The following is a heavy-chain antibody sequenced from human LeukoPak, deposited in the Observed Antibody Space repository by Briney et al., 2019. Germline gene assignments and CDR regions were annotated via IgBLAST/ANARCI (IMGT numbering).Heavy chain of an antibody. V-gene: IGHV1-18*01. CDR2: ISAYNGNT. CDR3: ARVVNDRGEPYSDY. J-gene: IGHJ4*02. Sequence: WASVKVSCKASGYTFTSYGISWVRQAPGQGLEWMGWISAYNGNTNYAQKLQGRVTMTTDTSTSTAYMELRSLRSDDTAVYYCARVVNDRGEPYSDYWGQGTLVTVSS. D-gene: IGHD1-14*01. CDR1: GYTFTSYG.